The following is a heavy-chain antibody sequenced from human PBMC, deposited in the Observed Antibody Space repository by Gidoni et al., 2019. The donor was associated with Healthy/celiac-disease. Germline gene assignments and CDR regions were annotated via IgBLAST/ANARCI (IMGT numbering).Heavy chain of an antibody. D-gene: IGHD2-2*01. V-gene: IGHV3-53*01. J-gene: IGHJ6*03. CDR1: GFTVSSNY. CDR2: IYSGGST. Sequence: EVQLVESGGGLIQPGGSLRLSCAASGFTVSSNYMSWVRQAPGKGLEWVSVIYSGGSTYYADSVKGRFTISRDNSKNTLYLQMNSLRAEDTAVYYCARDRGYQLLSFPLQGYYYYMDVWGKGTTVTVSS. CDR3: ARDRGYQLLSFPLQGYYYYMDV.